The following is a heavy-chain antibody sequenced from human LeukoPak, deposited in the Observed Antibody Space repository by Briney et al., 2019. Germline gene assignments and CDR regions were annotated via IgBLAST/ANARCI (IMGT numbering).Heavy chain of an antibody. Sequence: PGGSLRLSCAASGFTFSRYAMSWVRQAPEKGLEWVATISGSGGGTYYADSVRGRFTISRDDSENTLYLQMNSLRAEDTAVYYCAKDHGRYRNNYFDHWGQGSLVTVSS. CDR2: ISGSGGGT. D-gene: IGHD1-26*01. CDR3: AKDHGRYRNNYFDH. J-gene: IGHJ4*02. V-gene: IGHV3-23*01. CDR1: GFTFSRYA.